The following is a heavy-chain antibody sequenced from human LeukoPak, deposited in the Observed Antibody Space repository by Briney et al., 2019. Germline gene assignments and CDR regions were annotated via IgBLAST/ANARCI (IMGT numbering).Heavy chain of an antibody. J-gene: IGHJ4*01. CDR1: GFTVSSNY. V-gene: IGHV3-53*01. Sequence: GGSLRLSCAASGFTVSSNYMSWVRQASGKGLEWVSVIYSGGSTFYADSVKGRFTISRDNSKNTLYLQMNSLRAEDTAVYYCARGWDSSGLDYWGHGTLVTVSS. D-gene: IGHD3-22*01. CDR2: IYSGGST. CDR3: ARGWDSSGLDY.